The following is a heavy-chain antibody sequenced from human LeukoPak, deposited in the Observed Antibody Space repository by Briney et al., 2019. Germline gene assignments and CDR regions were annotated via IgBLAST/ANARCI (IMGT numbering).Heavy chain of an antibody. CDR3: ASSTYYDFWSGYYQGFDY. J-gene: IGHJ4*02. V-gene: IGHV3-NL1*01. CDR1: GFTFSSYG. Sequence: PGRSLRLSCAASGFTFSSYGMHWVRQAPGKGLEWVSVIYSGGSTYYADSVKGRFTISRDNSKNTLYLQMNSLRAEDTAVYYCASSTYYDFWSGYYQGFDYWGQGTLVTVSS. D-gene: IGHD3-3*01. CDR2: IYSGGST.